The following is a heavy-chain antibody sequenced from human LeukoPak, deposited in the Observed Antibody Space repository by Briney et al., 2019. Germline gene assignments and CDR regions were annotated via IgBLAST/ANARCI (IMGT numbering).Heavy chain of an antibody. D-gene: IGHD6-13*01. CDR3: AKIPGIAAAGTMEPPDY. CDR1: GFTFSNYG. CDR2: ISGSGDST. Sequence: GGPLRLSCAASGFTFSNYGMNWVRQAPGKGLEWVSAISGSGDSTYYADSVKGRFTISRDNSKNTLYLQMNSLRAEDTAVYYCAKIPGIAAAGTMEPPDYWGQGTLVTVSS. V-gene: IGHV3-23*01. J-gene: IGHJ4*02.